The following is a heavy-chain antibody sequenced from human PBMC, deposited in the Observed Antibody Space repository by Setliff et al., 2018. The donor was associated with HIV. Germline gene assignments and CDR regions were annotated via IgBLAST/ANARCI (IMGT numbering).Heavy chain of an antibody. Sequence: PGGSLRLSCAASRFTFSNYEMNWVRQAPGKGLEWVSYISSSGTTIYYADSVKGRFTISRDNAKNSLYLQMNSLRAEDTAVYYCARPNYYDSSGSFDYWGQGTLVTVSS. J-gene: IGHJ4*02. CDR2: ISSSGTTI. V-gene: IGHV3-48*03. CDR1: RFTFSNYE. CDR3: ARPNYYDSSGSFDY. D-gene: IGHD3-22*01.